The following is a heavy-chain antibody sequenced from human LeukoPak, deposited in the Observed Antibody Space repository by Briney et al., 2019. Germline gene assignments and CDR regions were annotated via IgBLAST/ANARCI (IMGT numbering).Heavy chain of an antibody. V-gene: IGHV4-34*01. CDR3: ARALGYCSSTSCSYYYYYYGMDV. CDR2: INHSGST. CDR1: GGSVSGYY. J-gene: IGHJ6*02. Sequence: SETLSLTCAVYGGSVSGYYWSWLRQPPGKGLEWIGEINHSGSTNYNPSLKSRVTISVDTSKNQFSLKLSSVTAADTAVYYCARALGYCSSTSCSYYYYYYGMDVWGQGTTVTVSS. D-gene: IGHD2-2*01.